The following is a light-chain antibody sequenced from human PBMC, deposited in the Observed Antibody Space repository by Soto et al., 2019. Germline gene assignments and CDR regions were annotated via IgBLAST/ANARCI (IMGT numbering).Light chain of an antibody. CDR2: GAS. CDR1: QSVSSSY. Sequence: SPDRLSLSPGERATLSCGGSQSVSSSYLAWYQQKPGQAPRLLIYGASSRATGIPDRFSGSGSGTDFTLTISRLEPEDFAVYYCQQYGSSFISFGQGTRLEIK. V-gene: IGKV3-20*01. CDR3: QQYGSSFIS. J-gene: IGKJ5*01.